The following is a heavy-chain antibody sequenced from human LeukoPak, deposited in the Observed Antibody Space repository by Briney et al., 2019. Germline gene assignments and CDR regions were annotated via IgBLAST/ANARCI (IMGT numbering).Heavy chain of an antibody. Sequence: SETLSLTCAVSGYSISSGYYWGWIRQPPGKGLEWIGSIYHSGSTYYNPSLKSRVTISVDTSKNQFSLKLSSVTAADTTVYYCALGRGSGSSNWFDPWGQGTLVTVSS. J-gene: IGHJ5*02. CDR1: GYSISSGYY. CDR3: ALGRGSGSSNWFDP. D-gene: IGHD3-10*01. CDR2: IYHSGST. V-gene: IGHV4-38-2*01.